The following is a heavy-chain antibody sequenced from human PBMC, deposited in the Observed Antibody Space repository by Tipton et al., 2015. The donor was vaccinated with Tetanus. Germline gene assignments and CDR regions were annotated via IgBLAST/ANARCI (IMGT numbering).Heavy chain of an antibody. Sequence: SLRLSCAISGFPLRSYGMNWVRQAPGKALEWISFISMASDSIYYADSVKGRFTISRDNSKNTLYLHMNSLRAEDTAVYYCAKDLRQLVRVDAFDSWGQGTVVTVSS. CDR2: ISMASDSI. CDR3: AKDLRQLVRVDAFDS. D-gene: IGHD6-6*01. CDR1: GFPLRSYG. J-gene: IGHJ3*02. V-gene: IGHV3-21*04.